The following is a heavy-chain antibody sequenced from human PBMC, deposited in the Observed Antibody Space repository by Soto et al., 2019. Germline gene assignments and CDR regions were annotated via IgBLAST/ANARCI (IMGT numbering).Heavy chain of an antibody. CDR2: ISGSGGST. J-gene: IGHJ3*02. V-gene: IGHV3-23*01. CDR1: GFAFSSYA. CDR3: ARVARGPNWNYVYAFDI. D-gene: IGHD1-7*01. Sequence: PGGSLRLSCAASGFAFSSYAMSWVRQAPGKGLEWVSAISGSGGSTYYADSVKGRFTISRDNSKNTLYLQMNSLRAEDTAVYYCARVARGPNWNYVYAFDIWGQGTMVTVSS.